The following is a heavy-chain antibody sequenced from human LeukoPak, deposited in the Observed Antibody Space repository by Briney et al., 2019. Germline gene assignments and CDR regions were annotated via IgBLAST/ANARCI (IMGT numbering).Heavy chain of an antibody. Sequence: SETLSLTCTVSGVSISSYYWSWIRQPPGKGLEWIGYIYYSGSTNYNPSLKSRVTISVDTSKNQFSLKLSSVTAADTAVYYCARNHYYDSSGYYGGFDYWGQGTLVTVSS. CDR1: GVSISSYY. D-gene: IGHD3-22*01. CDR3: ARNHYYDSSGYYGGFDY. V-gene: IGHV4-59*01. CDR2: IYYSGST. J-gene: IGHJ4*02.